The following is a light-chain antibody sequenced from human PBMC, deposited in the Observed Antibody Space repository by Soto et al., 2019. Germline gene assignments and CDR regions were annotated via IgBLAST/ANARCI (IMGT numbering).Light chain of an antibody. Sequence: SVLTQPPSASGTPGQRVTISCSGSGSSIGTITVNWYRQLPGTAPKLLIYGDNQRPSGVPDRFSGSKSGTSASLAISGLQSEDEAEYYCAAWDGSLNNVLFGGGT. V-gene: IGLV1-44*01. J-gene: IGLJ2*01. CDR2: GDN. CDR3: AAWDGSLNNVL. CDR1: GSSIGTIT.